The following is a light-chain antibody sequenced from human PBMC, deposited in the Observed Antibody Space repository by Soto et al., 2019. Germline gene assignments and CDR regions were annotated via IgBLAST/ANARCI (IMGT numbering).Light chain of an antibody. J-gene: IGKJ1*01. CDR2: DAS. Sequence: ILMTQSPSTLSAAVGDRVTITCRASQSISSWLAWYQQKPGKAPKLLIYDASSLESGVPSRFSGSGPGTEFTLTISSLQPDDFATYYCQQYNSYPTFGQGTKVDIK. CDR1: QSISSW. V-gene: IGKV1-5*01. CDR3: QQYNSYPT.